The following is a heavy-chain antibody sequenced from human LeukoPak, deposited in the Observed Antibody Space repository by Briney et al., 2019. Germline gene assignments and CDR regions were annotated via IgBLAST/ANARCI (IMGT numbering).Heavy chain of an antibody. CDR1: GGSISSSSYY. J-gene: IGHJ3*02. D-gene: IGHD6-13*01. CDR3: ASIAAAGTGKDAFDI. Sequence: SETLSLTCTVSGGSISSSSYYWSWIRQPPGKGLEWIGYIYYSGSTNYNPSLKSRVTISVDTSKNQFSLKLSSVTAADTAVYYCASIAAAGTGKDAFDIWGQGTMVTVSS. V-gene: IGHV4-61*01. CDR2: IYYSGST.